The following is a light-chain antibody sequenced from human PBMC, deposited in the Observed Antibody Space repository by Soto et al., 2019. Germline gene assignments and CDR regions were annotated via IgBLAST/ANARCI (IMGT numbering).Light chain of an antibody. CDR2: SVS. Sequence: QSALTQPASVSGSPGQSITISCTGTSSDIGAYASVSWYQQHPDKAPKLIIYSVSHRSSGVSDRFSGSKSGNTASLTISGPHTEDEADYYCSSSTSSSTYVFGTGTKLTVL. CDR1: SSDIGAYAS. J-gene: IGLJ1*01. CDR3: SSSTSSSTYV. V-gene: IGLV2-14*03.